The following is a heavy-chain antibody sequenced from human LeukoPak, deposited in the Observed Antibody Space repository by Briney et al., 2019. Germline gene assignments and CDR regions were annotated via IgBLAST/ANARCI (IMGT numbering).Heavy chain of an antibody. D-gene: IGHD4-23*01. Sequence: PSETLSLTCTVSGGSISRGSYYWSWIWQPAGKGLEWIGRIYTSGSTNYNPSLKSRVTISVDTSKNQFSLKLSSVTAADTAVYYCARGLTVVTPPDYWGQVTLVTVSS. CDR1: GGSISRGSYY. V-gene: IGHV4-61*02. CDR2: IYTSGST. J-gene: IGHJ4*02. CDR3: ARGLTVVTPPDY.